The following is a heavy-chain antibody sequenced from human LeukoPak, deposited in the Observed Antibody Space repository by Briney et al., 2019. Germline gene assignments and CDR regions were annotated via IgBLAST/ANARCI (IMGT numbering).Heavy chain of an antibody. D-gene: IGHD3/OR15-3a*01. J-gene: IGHJ4*02. CDR1: KFTFNDYY. Sequence: GGSLRLSCAASKFTFNDYYVTWVRQAPGKGPEWVAYMNQFGTEIKYLDSVKGRFTISRDNAKNSLYLWMTSLTADDTAVYYCARGTYYYEFWGQGTLVIVSS. V-gene: IGHV3-7*04. CDR3: ARGTYYYEF. CDR2: MNQFGTEI.